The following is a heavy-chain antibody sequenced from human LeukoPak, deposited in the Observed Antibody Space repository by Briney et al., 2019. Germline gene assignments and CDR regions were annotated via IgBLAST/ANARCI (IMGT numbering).Heavy chain of an antibody. D-gene: IGHD4-17*01. CDR1: GFTFSSYG. CDR2: ISYDGSNK. CDR3: AKATVTPTYFDY. J-gene: IGHJ4*02. V-gene: IGHV3-30*18. Sequence: GGSLRLSCAASGFTFSSYGMHWVRQAPGKGLEWVALISYDGSNKYYADSVKGRFTISRDNSKNTLYLQMNSLRTEDTAVYYCAKATVTPTYFDYWGQGTLVPVSS.